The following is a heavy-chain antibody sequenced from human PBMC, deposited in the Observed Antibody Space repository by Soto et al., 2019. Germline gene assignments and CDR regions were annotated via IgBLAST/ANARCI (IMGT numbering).Heavy chain of an antibody. D-gene: IGHD1-26*01. CDR1: GGTFSSYA. V-gene: IGHV1-69*12. J-gene: IGHJ3*01. CDR2: IIPILGTA. CDR3: ARAVGANQHIDAFDL. Sequence: QVQLVQSGAEVKKPGSSVKVSCKASGGTFSSYAISWVRQSPGQGLEWMGGIIPILGTANYEQKLQCRGTITAYESTSTAYRELSILRSEDPAGYYCARAVGANQHIDAFDLWGQGTMVTVSS.